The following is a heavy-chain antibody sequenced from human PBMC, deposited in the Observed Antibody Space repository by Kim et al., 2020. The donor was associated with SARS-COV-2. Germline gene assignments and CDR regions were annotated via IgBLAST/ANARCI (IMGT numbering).Heavy chain of an antibody. CDR2: IYYSGST. J-gene: IGHJ6*02. Sequence: SETLSLTCTVSGGSISSYYWSWIRQPPGKGLEWIGYIYYSGSTNYNPSLKSRVTISVDTSKNQFSLKLSSVTAADTAVYYCARVRPYCGGDCYRYYYYGMDVWGQGTTVTVSS. V-gene: IGHV4-59*01. CDR1: GGSISSYY. CDR3: ARVRPYCGGDCYRYYYYGMDV. D-gene: IGHD2-21*02.